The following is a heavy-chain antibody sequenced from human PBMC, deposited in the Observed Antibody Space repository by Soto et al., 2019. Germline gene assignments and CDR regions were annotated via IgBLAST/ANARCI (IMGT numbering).Heavy chain of an antibody. CDR2: IYYSGST. V-gene: IGHV4-59*08. J-gene: IGHJ4*02. Sequence: PSETLSLTCTVSGGSISSYYWSWIRQPPGKGLEWIGYIYYSGSTNYNPSLKSRVTISVDTSKNQFSLKLSSVTAADTAVYYCARPITVAGTFLDYWGQGTLVTVSS. CDR3: ARPITVAGTFLDY. D-gene: IGHD6-19*01. CDR1: GGSISSYY.